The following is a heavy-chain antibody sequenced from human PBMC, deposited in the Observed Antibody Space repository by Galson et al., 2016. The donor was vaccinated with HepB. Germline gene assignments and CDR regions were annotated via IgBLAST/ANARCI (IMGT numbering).Heavy chain of an antibody. CDR3: ARGKFELRDYTS. V-gene: IGHV4-34*01. J-gene: IGHJ5*02. Sequence: SETLSLTCAVNGGSLRGYYWSWIRLPPGKGLEWIGEINYTANTGYNSSLKSRVTISRDTSNNQFSLKLNSVTAADTAVYYCARGKFELRDYTSWGQGTLLIVSS. CDR2: INYTANT. D-gene: IGHD1-7*01. CDR1: GGSLRGYY.